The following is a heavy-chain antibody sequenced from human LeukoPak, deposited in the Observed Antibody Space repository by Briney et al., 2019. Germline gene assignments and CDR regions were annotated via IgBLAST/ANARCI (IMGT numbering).Heavy chain of an antibody. Sequence: GGSLRLSCAASGFTVSSNYMSWVRQAPGKGLEWVSVIYSGGSTYYADPVKGRFTISRDNSKNTLYLQMNSLRAEDTAVYYCARVRLLWFGELLSNYGMDVWGQGTTVTVSS. CDR2: IYSGGST. CDR3: ARVRLLWFGELLSNYGMDV. J-gene: IGHJ6*02. D-gene: IGHD3-10*01. CDR1: GFTVSSNY. V-gene: IGHV3-66*01.